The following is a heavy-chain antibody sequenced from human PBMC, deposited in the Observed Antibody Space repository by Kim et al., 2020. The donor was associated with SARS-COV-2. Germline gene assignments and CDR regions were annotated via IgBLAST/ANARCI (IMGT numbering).Heavy chain of an antibody. J-gene: IGHJ5*02. V-gene: IGHV3-48*02. D-gene: IGHD3-22*01. CDR3: ARGLSYYYDSSVYLNWFDP. Sequence: GRFTISRDNAKNSLYLQMTSLRDEDTAVYYCARGLSYYYDSSVYLNWFDPWGQGTLVTVSS.